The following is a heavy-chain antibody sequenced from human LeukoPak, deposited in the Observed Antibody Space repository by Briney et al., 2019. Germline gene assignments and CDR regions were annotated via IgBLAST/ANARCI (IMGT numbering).Heavy chain of an antibody. J-gene: IGHJ4*02. CDR1: GFTCSSYS. CDR2: ISSSSSYI. Sequence: GGSLRLSCAASGFTCSSYSMNWVRQAPGKGLKWVSSISSSSSYIYYADSVKGRFTISRDNAKNSLYLQMNSLRAEDTAVYYCASQVVVPAARLFDYWGQGTLVTVSS. D-gene: IGHD2-2*01. CDR3: ASQVVVPAARLFDY. V-gene: IGHV3-21*01.